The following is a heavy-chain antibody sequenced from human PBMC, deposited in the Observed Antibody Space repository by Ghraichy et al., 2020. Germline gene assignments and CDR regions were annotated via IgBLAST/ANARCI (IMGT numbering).Heavy chain of an antibody. V-gene: IGHV2-5*02. CDR2: IYWDNDK. Sequence: SGPTLVKPTQTLTLTCTFSGFSLNASGVGVGWIRQPPGQALEWLALIYWDNDKRYSPSLKSRITITKDTSKNQVVLAMNNVDPVDTATYYCAHGLSSSGLAFHFWGQGTMVTVSS. D-gene: IGHD3-16*01. J-gene: IGHJ3*01. CDR1: GFSLNASGVG. CDR3: AHGLSSSGLAFHF.